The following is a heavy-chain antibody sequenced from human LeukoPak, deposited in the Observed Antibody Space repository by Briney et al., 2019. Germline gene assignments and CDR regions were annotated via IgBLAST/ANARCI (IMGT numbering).Heavy chain of an antibody. D-gene: IGHD3-22*01. CDR2: VRGSDAGT. Sequence: PGGSLRLSCAASGFTFSSYAMNWVRQAPGKGLEWVSAVRGSDAGTSYADSVKGRSTISRDNSKNTLYLQMNSLRAEDTAVYYCASYHDSSGYAPGGSAHWGQGTLVTVSS. V-gene: IGHV3-23*01. J-gene: IGHJ4*02. CDR1: GFTFSSYA. CDR3: ASYHDSSGYAPGGSAH.